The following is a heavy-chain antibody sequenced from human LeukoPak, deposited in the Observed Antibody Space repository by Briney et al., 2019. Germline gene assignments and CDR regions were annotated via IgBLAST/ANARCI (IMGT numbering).Heavy chain of an antibody. J-gene: IGHJ3*02. CDR1: GYSSTNYG. D-gene: IGHD5-24*01. CDR3: ARRQVNYAFDI. CDR2: INTNTGNP. Sequence: ASVKVSCKASGYSSTNYGISWVRQAPGQGLEWMGWINTNTGNPTYAQGFTGRFVFSLDTSVSTAYLQISSLKAEDTAVYFCARRQVNYAFDIWGQGTMVTVSS. V-gene: IGHV7-4-1*02.